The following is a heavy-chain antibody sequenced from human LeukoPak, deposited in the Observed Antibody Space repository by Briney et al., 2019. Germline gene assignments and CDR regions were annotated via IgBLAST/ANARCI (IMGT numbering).Heavy chain of an antibody. V-gene: IGHV3-21*01. CDR3: TKITIFGEVDV. CDR2: ISSSSSYI. Sequence: WVRQAPGXGLEWVSSISSSSSYIYYADSVKGRFTISRDNAKNSLYLQMNSLRAEDTAVYYCTKITIFGEVDVWGQGTTVTVSS. D-gene: IGHD3-3*01. J-gene: IGHJ6*02.